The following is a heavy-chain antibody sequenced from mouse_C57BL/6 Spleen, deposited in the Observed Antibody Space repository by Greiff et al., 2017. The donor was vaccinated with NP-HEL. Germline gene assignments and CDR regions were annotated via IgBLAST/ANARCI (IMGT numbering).Heavy chain of an antibody. D-gene: IGHD1-1*01. Sequence: EVKLVESGAELVRPGASVKLSCTASGFNIKDDYMHWVKQRPEQGLEWIGWIDPENGDTEYASKFQGKATITADTSSNTAYLQLSSLTSEDTAVYYCTTSLGSRRSYSGQGTTLTVSS. V-gene: IGHV14-4*01. CDR2: IDPENGDT. CDR1: GFNIKDDY. J-gene: IGHJ2*01. CDR3: TTSLGSRRSY.